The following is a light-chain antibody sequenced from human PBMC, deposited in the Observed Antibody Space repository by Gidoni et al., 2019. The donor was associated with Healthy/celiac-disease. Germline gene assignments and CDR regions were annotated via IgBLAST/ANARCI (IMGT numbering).Light chain of an antibody. V-gene: IGLV2-23*03. CDR1: RSDVGSYNL. CDR3: CSYAGSSTFV. J-gene: IGLJ3*02. CDR2: EGS. Sequence: QSALTHPASVSGSPGQSITISCTGTRSDVGSYNLVSWYQQHPGKAPNLMIYEGSKRPSGVSNRFSGSKSGNTASLTISGLQAEDEADYYCCSYAGSSTFVFGGGTKLTVL.